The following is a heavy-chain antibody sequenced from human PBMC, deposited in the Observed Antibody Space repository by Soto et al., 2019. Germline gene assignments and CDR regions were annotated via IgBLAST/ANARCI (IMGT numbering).Heavy chain of an antibody. D-gene: IGHD2-21*02. Sequence: QVQLVQSGAEVKKPGASVKVSCKTSGYDFFKYNMHWVRQAPGQGLEWMGVINPNGGYTRHAQKFKGRVIMTRDTASKLVYMELSGLTSADTAMYYCTRADSDVVILPDGRPSFDLWGQGALVTVSS. J-gene: IGHJ4*02. CDR1: GYDFFKYN. CDR2: INPNGGYT. CDR3: TRADSDVVILPDGRPSFDL. V-gene: IGHV1-46*01.